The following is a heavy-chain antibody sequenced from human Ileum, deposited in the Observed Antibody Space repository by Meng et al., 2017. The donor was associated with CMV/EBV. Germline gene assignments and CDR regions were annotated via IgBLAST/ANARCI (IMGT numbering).Heavy chain of an antibody. V-gene: IGHV4-39*07. Sequence: QVQSRDPVPVPRSPTLPPPLTSPGSSVSMGTYYCSWSRQPPGKGQEWVGSIYNRGSTSDNPSLKSRVTMSVDTFKTKFSLNLTSVTAADTDVYYCAGDWGPYSSRGYFDPWGQGTLVTVSS. D-gene: IGHD6-13*01. CDR1: GSSVSMGTYY. J-gene: IGHJ5*02. CDR3: AGDWGPYSSRGYFDP. CDR2: IYNRGST.